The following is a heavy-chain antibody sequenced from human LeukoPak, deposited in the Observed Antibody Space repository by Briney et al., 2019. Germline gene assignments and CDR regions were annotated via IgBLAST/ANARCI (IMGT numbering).Heavy chain of an antibody. Sequence: GGSLRLSCAASGFTFSSYAMSWVRLAPGKGLEWVSAISGSGGSTYYADSVKGRFTISRDNSKNTLYLQMNSLRAEDTAVYYCAKRTRYYDSSGFKNWGQGTLVTVSS. V-gene: IGHV3-23*01. CDR2: ISGSGGST. J-gene: IGHJ4*02. CDR3: AKRTRYYDSSGFKN. CDR1: GFTFSSYA. D-gene: IGHD3-22*01.